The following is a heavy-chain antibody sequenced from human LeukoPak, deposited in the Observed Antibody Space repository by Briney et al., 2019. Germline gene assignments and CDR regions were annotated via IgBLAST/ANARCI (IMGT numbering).Heavy chain of an antibody. Sequence: SETLSLTCTVSGGSISIYYWCCIRQPPGKGLEWIGYIYYSGSTNYNPSLKSRVTISVDTSKNQFSLKLSSVTAADTAVYYCARNPLWFGEPHNWFDPWGQGTLVTVSS. V-gene: IGHV4-59*08. J-gene: IGHJ5*02. D-gene: IGHD3-10*01. CDR3: ARNPLWFGEPHNWFDP. CDR1: GGSISIYY. CDR2: IYYSGST.